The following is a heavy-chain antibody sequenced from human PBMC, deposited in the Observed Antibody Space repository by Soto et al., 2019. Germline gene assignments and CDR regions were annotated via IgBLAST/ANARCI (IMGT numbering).Heavy chain of an antibody. V-gene: IGHV3-23*01. CDR2: ISGSGGSA. Sequence: GGSLRLSCAASGFTFSSYAMSWVRQAPGKGLEWVSAISGSGGSAYYADSVKGRFTISRDNSKNTLYLQMNSLRAEDTAVYYCAKYSSGWYYPFDYWGQGTLVTVSS. J-gene: IGHJ4*02. CDR3: AKYSSGWYYPFDY. CDR1: GFTFSSYA. D-gene: IGHD6-19*01.